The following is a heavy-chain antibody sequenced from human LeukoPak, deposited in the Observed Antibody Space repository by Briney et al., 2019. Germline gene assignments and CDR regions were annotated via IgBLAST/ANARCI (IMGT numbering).Heavy chain of an antibody. V-gene: IGHV4-34*01. D-gene: IGHD3-10*01. CDR2: INHSGST. CDR3: ARDPPDYYGSGSYSDVNWFDP. J-gene: IGHJ5*02. CDR1: GGSFSGYY. Sequence: SETLSHTCAVYGGSFSGYYWSWIRQPPGKGLEWIGEINHSGSTNYNPSLKSRVTISVDTSKNQFSLKLSSVTAADTAVYYCARDPPDYYGSGSYSDVNWFDPWGQGTLVTVSS.